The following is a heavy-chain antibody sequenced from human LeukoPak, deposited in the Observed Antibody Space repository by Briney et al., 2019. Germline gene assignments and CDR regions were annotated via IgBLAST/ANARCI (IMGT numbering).Heavy chain of an antibody. CDR3: TNVDDY. Sequence: GGSLRLSCTASGVTFSRYWMHWVRQAPGKGLVWVSHVNSDGSSTTYADSVKGRFTISRDNAKNTLYLQMNSLRAEDTAMYYCTNVDDYWGQGTLVTVSS. CDR2: VNSDGSST. J-gene: IGHJ4*02. D-gene: IGHD5-12*01. CDR1: GVTFSRYW. V-gene: IGHV3-74*01.